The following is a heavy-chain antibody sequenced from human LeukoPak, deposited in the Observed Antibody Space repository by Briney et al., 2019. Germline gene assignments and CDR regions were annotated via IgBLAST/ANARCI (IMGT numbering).Heavy chain of an antibody. J-gene: IGHJ4*02. CDR2: IRFDGSNK. D-gene: IGHD3-3*01. Sequence: GGSLRLSCAASGFTFSSYWMSWVRQAPGKGLEWVAFIRFDGSNKYYADSVKGRFTISRDNSKNTLYLQMNSLRAEDTAVYYCARDGYDFWSGYAGNFDYWGQGTLVTVSS. CDR3: ARDGYDFWSGYAGNFDY. CDR1: GFTFSSYW. V-gene: IGHV3-30*02.